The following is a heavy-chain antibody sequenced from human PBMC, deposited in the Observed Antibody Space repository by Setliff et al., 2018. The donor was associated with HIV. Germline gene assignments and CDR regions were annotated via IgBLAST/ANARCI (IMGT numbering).Heavy chain of an antibody. CDR1: GDSLGSYY. CDR2: IYHSGSS. CDR3: ARAQTDYYGMDV. J-gene: IGHJ6*02. Sequence: PSETLSLTCSVSGDSLGSYYWSWIRQPPGKGLEWIGYIYHSGSSNSNPSLKSRVTISGDTSKNQLSLKLSSVTAADTAVYYCARAQTDYYGMDVWDQGTTVTVSS. V-gene: IGHV4-59*01.